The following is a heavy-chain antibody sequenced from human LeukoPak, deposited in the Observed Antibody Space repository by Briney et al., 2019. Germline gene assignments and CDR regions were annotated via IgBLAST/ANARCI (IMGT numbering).Heavy chain of an antibody. CDR3: ARDPPPYYDSSGYYPNDYYYYYGMDV. Sequence: GGSLRLSCAASGFTFSSYSMNWVRQAPGKGLEWVSSISSSSSYIYYADSVKGRFTISRDNAKNSLYLQMNSLRAEDTAVYYCARDPPPYYDSSGYYPNDYYYYYGMDVWGQGTTVTVSS. V-gene: IGHV3-21*01. J-gene: IGHJ6*02. D-gene: IGHD3-22*01. CDR2: ISSSSSYI. CDR1: GFTFSSYS.